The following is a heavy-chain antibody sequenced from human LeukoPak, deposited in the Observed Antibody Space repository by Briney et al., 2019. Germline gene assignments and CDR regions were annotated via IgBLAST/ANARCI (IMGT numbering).Heavy chain of an antibody. CDR2: IYSGGST. CDR3: AKPQGITMAPFDY. V-gene: IGHV3-66*04. Sequence: PGGSLRLSCAASEFSVGSNYMTWVRQAPGRGLEWVSLIYSGGSTYYADSVKGRFTISRDNSKNTLHLQMNSLRAEDTAVYYCAKPQGITMAPFDYWGQGTLVTVSS. J-gene: IGHJ4*02. D-gene: IGHD3-10*01. CDR1: EFSVGSNY.